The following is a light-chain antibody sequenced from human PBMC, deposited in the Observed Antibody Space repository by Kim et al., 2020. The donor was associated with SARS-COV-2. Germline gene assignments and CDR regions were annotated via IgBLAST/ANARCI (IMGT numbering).Light chain of an antibody. CDR1: QDISNY. V-gene: IGKV1-33*01. CDR3: QQYDNLPWT. CDR2: DAS. J-gene: IGKJ1*01. Sequence: DIQMTQSPSSLSASVGDRVTITCQASQDISNYLNWYQQKPGKAPKLLIYDASNLETGVPSRFSGSGSGTDFTFTINSLQPEEIATYYCQQYDNLPWTFGQGTKVDIK.